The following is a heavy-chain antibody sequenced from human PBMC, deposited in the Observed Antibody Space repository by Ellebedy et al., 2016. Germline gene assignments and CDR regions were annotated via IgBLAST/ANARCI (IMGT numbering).Heavy chain of an antibody. CDR3: VKDLARGYSSSWYGGEFDY. CDR1: GFTFSSYA. J-gene: IGHJ4*02. Sequence: GGSLRLSCSASGFTFSSYAMHWVRQAPGKGLEYFSAISSNGGSTYYADSVKGRFTISRDNSKTTLYLQMSSLRAEDTAVYYCVKDLARGYSSSWYGGEFDYWGQGTLVTVSS. CDR2: ISSNGGST. V-gene: IGHV3-64D*06. D-gene: IGHD6-13*01.